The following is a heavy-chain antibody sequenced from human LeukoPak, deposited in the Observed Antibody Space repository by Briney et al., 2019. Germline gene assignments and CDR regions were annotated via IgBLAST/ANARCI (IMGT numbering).Heavy chain of an antibody. CDR1: GGSFSGYY. CDR3: ARSRVWGSYRYHPRYYFDY. J-gene: IGHJ4*02. CDR2: INHSGST. V-gene: IGHV4-34*01. Sequence: SETLSLTCAVYGGSFSGYYWSWIRQPPGKGLEWIGEINHSGSTNYNPSLKSRVTISVDTSKNQCSLKLSSVTAADTAVYYCARSRVWGSYRYHPRYYFDYWGQGTLVTVSS. D-gene: IGHD3-16*02.